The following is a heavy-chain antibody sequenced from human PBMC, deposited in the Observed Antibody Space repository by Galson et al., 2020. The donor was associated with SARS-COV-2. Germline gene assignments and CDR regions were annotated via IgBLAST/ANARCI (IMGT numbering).Heavy chain of an antibody. D-gene: IGHD6-25*01. J-gene: IGHJ2*01. V-gene: IGHV4-39*07. CDR2: INHSGNT. CDR3: ASSWAADWYFDL. Sequence: SETLSLTCIVSGGSISSNSYYWGWIRQPPGKGLEWFGSINHSGNTNYNPSVKSRVTISVDTSNNQFSLKLSSVTAADTAVYYCASSWAADWYFDLWGRGTLVTVAS. CDR1: GGSISSNSYY.